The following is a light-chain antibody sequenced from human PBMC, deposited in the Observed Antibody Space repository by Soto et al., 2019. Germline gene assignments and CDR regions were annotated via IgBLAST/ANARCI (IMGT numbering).Light chain of an antibody. CDR3: SSYTSSSTYV. CDR1: SSDVGGYNH. J-gene: IGLJ1*01. Sequence: QSVLTQPASVSGSPGQSITISCTGTSSDVGGYNHVSWYQHHPGKAPKVIIYDVSNRPSGVSNRFSGSKSGNTASLTFSGLQAEGEADYYCSSYTSSSTYVFGTGTKVTAL. V-gene: IGLV2-14*03. CDR2: DVS.